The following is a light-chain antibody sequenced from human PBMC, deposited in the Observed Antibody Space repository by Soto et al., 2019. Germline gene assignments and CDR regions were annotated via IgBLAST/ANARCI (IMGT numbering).Light chain of an antibody. CDR1: QSVSSN. CDR3: QLRTNWPSLT. V-gene: IGKV3-15*01. Sequence: EVVMTQSPATLSVSPGERATLSCRASQSVSSNLAWYQQKPGQAPRLLIYGASTRATGIPARFSGSGSGTEFTLTISSLQSEDFAVYYCQLRTNWPSLTFGGGTKVEIK. CDR2: GAS. J-gene: IGKJ4*01.